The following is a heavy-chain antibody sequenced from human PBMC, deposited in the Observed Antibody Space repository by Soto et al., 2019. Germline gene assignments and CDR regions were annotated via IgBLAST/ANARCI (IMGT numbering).Heavy chain of an antibody. Sequence: EVQLVESGGGLVQSGGSLGLFCVASGFSFRSYWMHWVRQAPGKGLMWVARISSDGTTTTYADSANGRFTVSRDNAANTLYLQMSSLRAEDTAVYYCAREYYGVLTGYYNDYWGQGTLVTVSS. CDR2: ISSDGTTT. V-gene: IGHV3-74*01. J-gene: IGHJ4*02. CDR1: GFSFRSYW. D-gene: IGHD3-9*01. CDR3: AREYYGVLTGYYNDY.